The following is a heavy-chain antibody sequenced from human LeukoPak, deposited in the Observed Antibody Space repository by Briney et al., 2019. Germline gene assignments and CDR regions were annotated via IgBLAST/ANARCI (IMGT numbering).Heavy chain of an antibody. CDR3: THLSGGGY. Sequence: GWSLRLSCAASGFSLSDAWISCVRQSPGKGLVYVGRIYHKPPGGSTDYAAAVNGRFYVSRNDSKNTMYLPINSLTTEDTGIYHCTHLSGGGYWGQGTQVTVSS. CDR1: GFSLSDAW. D-gene: IGHD2-15*01. J-gene: IGHJ4*02. CDR2: IYHKPPGGST. V-gene: IGHV3-15*01.